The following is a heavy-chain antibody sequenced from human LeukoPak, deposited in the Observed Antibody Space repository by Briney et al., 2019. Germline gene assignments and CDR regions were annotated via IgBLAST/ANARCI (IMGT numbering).Heavy chain of an antibody. J-gene: IGHJ6*02. V-gene: IGHV3-21*01. CDR2: ISSSSSYI. CDR3: ARDDEGYYYYGMDV. CDR1: GFTFSSYS. Sequence: GGSLRLSCAASGFTFSSYSTNWVRQAPGKGLEWVSSISSSSSYIYYADSVKGRFTISRDNAKNSLYLQMNSLRAEDTAVYYCARDDEGYYYYGMDVWGQGTTVTVSS.